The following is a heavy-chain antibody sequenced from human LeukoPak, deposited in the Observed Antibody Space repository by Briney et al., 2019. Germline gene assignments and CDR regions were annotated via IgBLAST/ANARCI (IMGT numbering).Heavy chain of an antibody. CDR3: ASSVYSSGWYGY. D-gene: IGHD6-19*01. CDR2: INPSGGST. Sequence: ASVKVSCKASGYTFTGYYMHWVRQAPGQGLEWMGIINPSGGSTSYAQKFQGRVTMTRDTSTSTVYMELSSLRSENTAVYYCASSVYSSGWYGYWGQGTLVTVSS. CDR1: GYTFTGYY. J-gene: IGHJ4*02. V-gene: IGHV1-46*01.